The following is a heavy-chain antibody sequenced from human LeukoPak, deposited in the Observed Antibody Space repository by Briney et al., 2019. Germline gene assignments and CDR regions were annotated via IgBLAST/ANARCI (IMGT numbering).Heavy chain of an antibody. Sequence: PSETLSLTCAVYGGSFSGYYWSWIRQPPGKGLEWIGEINHNGSTNYNPSLKSRVTISVDTSKNQFSLKLSSVTAADTAVYYCARAHYTFSRYGGFDYWGQGTLVTVSS. V-gene: IGHV4-34*01. CDR3: ARAHYTFSRYGGFDY. CDR2: INHNGST. J-gene: IGHJ4*02. CDR1: GGSFSGYY. D-gene: IGHD3-3*01.